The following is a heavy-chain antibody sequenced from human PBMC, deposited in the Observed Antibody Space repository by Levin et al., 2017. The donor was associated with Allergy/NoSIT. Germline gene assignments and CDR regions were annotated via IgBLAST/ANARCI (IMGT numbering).Heavy chain of an antibody. CDR3: ARTTKNYGLAGYYFDY. CDR1: GFSLSTSGMC. CDR2: IDWDDDK. V-gene: IGHV2-70*01. D-gene: IGHD3/OR15-3a*01. J-gene: IGHJ4*02. Sequence: QTLSLTCTFSGFSLSTSGMCVSWIRQPPGKALEWLALIDWDDDKYYSTSLKTRLTISKDTSKNQVVLTMTNMDPVDTATYYCARTTKNYGLAGYYFDYWGQGTLVTVSS.